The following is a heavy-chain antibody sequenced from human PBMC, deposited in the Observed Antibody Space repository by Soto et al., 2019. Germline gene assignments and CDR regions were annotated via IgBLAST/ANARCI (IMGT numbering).Heavy chain of an antibody. V-gene: IGHV2-5*02. CDR2: IYWDDDK. CDR1: GFSLSTSGVG. J-gene: IGHJ4*02. Sequence: QITLKESGPTLVKPTQTLTLTCTFSGFSLSTSGVGVGWIRQPPGKALEWLALIYWDDDKRYSPSLKSRLTITNDTSKNQVVLTMTNMDPVDTATYYCAHRLFYHFDGNFGYWGQGTLVTVSS. CDR3: AHRLFYHFDGNFGY. D-gene: IGHD2-15*01.